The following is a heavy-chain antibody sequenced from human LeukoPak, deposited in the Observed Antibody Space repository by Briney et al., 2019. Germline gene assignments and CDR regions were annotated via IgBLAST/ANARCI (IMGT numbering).Heavy chain of an antibody. CDR1: GGTFSNNHA. CDR3: ALYTMFGVVQHAFDI. Sequence: RASVKVSCKASGGTFSNNHAITWVRQAPGQGLEWVGGIIAAFGSGKYAQKFQGRVSITTDESTSTAYMELSSLISEDTAVYYCALYTMFGVVQHAFDIWGQGTMVTVSS. J-gene: IGHJ3*02. V-gene: IGHV1-69*05. D-gene: IGHD3-3*01. CDR2: IIAAFGSG.